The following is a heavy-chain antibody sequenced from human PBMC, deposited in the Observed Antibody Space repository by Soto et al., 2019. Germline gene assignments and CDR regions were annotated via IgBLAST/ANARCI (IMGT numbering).Heavy chain of an antibody. Sequence: ASVKVSCKASGYTFYSHSISWVRQAPGQGLEWMGRISADNGNIKYAQKFRGRVTMATDTSTSTVYMELRNLRSDDTAVYYCARCIQQDYYYGMDVWGQGTTVTVSS. D-gene: IGHD5-18*01. J-gene: IGHJ6*02. CDR1: GYTFYSHS. CDR3: ARCIQQDYYYGMDV. V-gene: IGHV1-18*01. CDR2: ISADNGNI.